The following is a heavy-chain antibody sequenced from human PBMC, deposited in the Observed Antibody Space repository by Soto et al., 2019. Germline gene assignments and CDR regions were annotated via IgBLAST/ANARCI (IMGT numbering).Heavy chain of an antibody. D-gene: IGHD6-19*01. V-gene: IGHV3-33*01. CDR3: ARERRVAVSATSWFDS. CDR1: GFTFSSYG. Sequence: QVQLVESGGGVVQPGRSLRLSCATSGFTFSSYGMHWVRQAPGKGLEWVAVIWYDGSNKYYVDSVKGRFTISRDNSKNTLYLQMDTLRAEDTAVYYCARERRVAVSATSWFDSWGQGTLVTVSS. CDR2: IWYDGSNK. J-gene: IGHJ5*01.